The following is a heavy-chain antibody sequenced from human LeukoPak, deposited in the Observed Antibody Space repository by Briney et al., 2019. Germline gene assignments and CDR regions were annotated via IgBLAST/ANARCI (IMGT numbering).Heavy chain of an antibody. CDR2: IGSDGKT. V-gene: IGHV3-69-1*01. CDR1: GFPFSSYA. D-gene: IGHD3-10*01. J-gene: IGHJ4*02. Sequence: PGGSLRLSCEASGFPFSSYAMTWVRQAPGKGLEWVSSIGSDGKTHYSESVKGRFVISRDNAKNSLYLQMNSLRAEDTAVYYCARAYYYDSTTCYNPTSSFDYWGQGTLVTVSS. CDR3: ARAYYYDSTTCYNPTSSFDY.